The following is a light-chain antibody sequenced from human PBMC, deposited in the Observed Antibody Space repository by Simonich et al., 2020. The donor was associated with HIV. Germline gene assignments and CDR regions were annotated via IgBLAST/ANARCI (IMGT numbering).Light chain of an antibody. CDR2: DAS. J-gene: IGKJ2*01. CDR1: QSVSSSY. V-gene: IGKV3D-20*01. Sequence: EIGLTQSPGTLSLSPGERDTLSCRASQSVSSSYLAWYQQKPGLAPRLLIYDASSRATGIPDRFSGRGTGTDFTLTISRLEPEDFAVYYCQQYGSSPPYTFGQGTKLEIK. CDR3: QQYGSSPPYT.